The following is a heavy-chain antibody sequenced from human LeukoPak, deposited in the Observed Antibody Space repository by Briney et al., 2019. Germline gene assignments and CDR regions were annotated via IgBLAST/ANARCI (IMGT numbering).Heavy chain of an antibody. Sequence: SSETLSFTCGVSGGSISNTNWWTWVRQPPGKGLEWIGEVNLQGSTNYNPSLKSRVAISVDKSENHISLKLTSVTAADTAVYYCARGGSYRWYYFDYWGQGTLVTVSS. J-gene: IGHJ4*02. D-gene: IGHD3-16*02. CDR2: VNLQGST. V-gene: IGHV4-4*02. CDR1: GGSISNTNW. CDR3: ARGGSYRWYYFDY.